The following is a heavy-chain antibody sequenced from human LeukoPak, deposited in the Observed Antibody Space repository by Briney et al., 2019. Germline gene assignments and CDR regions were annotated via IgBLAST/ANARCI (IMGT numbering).Heavy chain of an antibody. J-gene: IGHJ6*03. CDR2: IIPIFGTA. D-gene: IGHD6-13*01. CDR3: AKRSSSWQDRTYYYYYMDV. V-gene: IGHV1-69*13. Sequence: SVKVSCKASGGTFSSYAISWVRQAPGQGLEWMGGIIPIFGTANYAQKFQGRVTITADESTSTAYMELSSLRSEDTAVYYCAKRSSSWQDRTYYYYYMDVWGKGTTVTVSS. CDR1: GGTFSSYA.